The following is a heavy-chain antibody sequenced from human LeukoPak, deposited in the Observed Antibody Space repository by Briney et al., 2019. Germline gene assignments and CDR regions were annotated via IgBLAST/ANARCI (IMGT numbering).Heavy chain of an antibody. CDR1: GFSFRSHW. V-gene: IGHV3-7*01. D-gene: IGHD5-24*01. Sequence: PGGSLRLSCVGSGFSFRSHWVNWVRQPPGKGLEWVANIKPDGSDKYYVDSARGRFTVSRDNAKNSAFLQMNSLRAEDTAIYYCATISAQTFDIWGQGTLVSVSS. CDR3: ATISAQTFDI. J-gene: IGHJ3*02. CDR2: IKPDGSDK.